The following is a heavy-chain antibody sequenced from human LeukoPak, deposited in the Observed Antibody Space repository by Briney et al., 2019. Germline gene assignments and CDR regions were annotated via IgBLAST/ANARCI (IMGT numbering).Heavy chain of an antibody. V-gene: IGHV1-24*01. Sequence: ASVKVSCKVSGYTLTELSMHWVRQAPGKGLEWMGGFEPEDGETFYAQELQGSVTMTEDTSTDTAYMELSSLRFEDTAVYYCATQPVGMAAAGPQYNWFDPWGQGTLVTVSS. J-gene: IGHJ5*02. CDR2: FEPEDGET. CDR3: ATQPVGMAAAGPQYNWFDP. CDR1: GYTLTELS. D-gene: IGHD6-13*01.